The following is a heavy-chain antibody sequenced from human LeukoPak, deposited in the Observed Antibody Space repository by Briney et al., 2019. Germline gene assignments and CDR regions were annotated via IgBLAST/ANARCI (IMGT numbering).Heavy chain of an antibody. J-gene: IGHJ4*02. CDR3: AREGSSGWYVFGY. Sequence: ASVKDSCMLSGYTFTSYYMHWVRPAPGQGLEWMGIINPSGGSTSYAQKFQGRVTMTRDTSTSTVYMELSSLRSEDTAVYYCAREGSSGWYVFGYWGQRTLVTVSS. CDR2: INPSGGST. D-gene: IGHD6-19*01. CDR1: GYTFTSYY. V-gene: IGHV1-46*01.